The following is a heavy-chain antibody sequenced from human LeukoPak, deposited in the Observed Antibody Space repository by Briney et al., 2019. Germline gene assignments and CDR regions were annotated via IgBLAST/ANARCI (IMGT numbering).Heavy chain of an antibody. J-gene: IGHJ5*02. Sequence: PSETLSLTCTVSGGSISSYYWSWIRQPAGKGLEWIGRIYTSGSTNYNHSLKGRVTMSVHTSKNQFSLKLSSVTPADTAVYYCARASWVQLERLGNWFDPWGQGTLVTVSS. V-gene: IGHV4-4*07. CDR2: IYTSGST. CDR3: ARASWVQLERLGNWFDP. D-gene: IGHD1-1*01. CDR1: GGSISSYY.